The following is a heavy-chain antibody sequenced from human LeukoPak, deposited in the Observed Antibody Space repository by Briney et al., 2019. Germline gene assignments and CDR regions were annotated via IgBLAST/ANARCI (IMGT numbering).Heavy chain of an antibody. V-gene: IGHV4-59*08. CDR1: GGSISSYY. CDR2: IYYSGST. CDR3: ARTYYYDSRIDH. J-gene: IGHJ5*02. Sequence: TSETLSLTCTVSGGSISSYYWSWIRQPPGKGLEWIGYIYYSGSTNYNPSLKSRVTISVDTSKNQFSLKLSSVTAAATAVYYRARTYYYDSRIDHWGQGILVTVSS. D-gene: IGHD3-22*01.